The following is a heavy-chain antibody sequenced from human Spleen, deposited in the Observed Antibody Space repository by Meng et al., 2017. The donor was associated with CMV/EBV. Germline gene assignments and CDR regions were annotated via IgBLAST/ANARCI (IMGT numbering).Heavy chain of an antibody. Sequence: GESLKISCAASGFNVYNYEMNWVRQAPGKGLEWISYISSSGSTIYYADSVKGRFTISRDNAKKSLFLQMNSLRAEDTAVYYCARDAGPYYALYYGMDVWGQGTTVTVSS. CDR2: ISSSGSTI. V-gene: IGHV3-48*03. J-gene: IGHJ6*02. D-gene: IGHD3-3*01. CDR1: GFNVYNYE. CDR3: ARDAGPYYALYYGMDV.